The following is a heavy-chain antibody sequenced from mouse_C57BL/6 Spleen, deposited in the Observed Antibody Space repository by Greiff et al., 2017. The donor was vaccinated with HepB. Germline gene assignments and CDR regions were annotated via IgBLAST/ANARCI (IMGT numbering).Heavy chain of an antibody. J-gene: IGHJ2*01. D-gene: IGHD1-1*01. CDR2: IYPRSGNT. CDR3: ARRDYYGSSYRYYFDY. V-gene: IGHV1-81*01. CDR1: GYTFTSYG. Sequence: VQLQQSGAELARPGASVKLSCKASGYTFTSYGISWVKQRTGQGLEWIGEIYPRSGNTYYNEKFKGKATLTADKSSSTAYMELRSLTSEDSAVYFCARRDYYGSSYRYYFDYWGQGTTLTVSS.